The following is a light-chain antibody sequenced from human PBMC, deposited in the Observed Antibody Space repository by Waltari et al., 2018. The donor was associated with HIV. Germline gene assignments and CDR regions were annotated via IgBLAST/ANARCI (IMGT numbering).Light chain of an antibody. V-gene: IGLV2-11*01. J-gene: IGLJ2*01. CDR3: CSYAGSYTLV. CDR1: SSDVGGYNY. CDR2: DVS. Sequence: QSALTPPRPVSGSPGQSVTISCTGTSSDVGGYNYVSWYHQHPGKAPKRMIYDVSKRPSGVPDRFSGSKSGNTASLTISGLQAEDEADYYCCSYAGSYTLVFGGGTKLTVL.